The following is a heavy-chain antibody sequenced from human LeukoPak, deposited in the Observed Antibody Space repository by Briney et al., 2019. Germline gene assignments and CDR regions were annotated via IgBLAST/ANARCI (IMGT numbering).Heavy chain of an antibody. D-gene: IGHD6-19*01. V-gene: IGHV4-59*02. CDR3: ASFSSPDY. CDR2: IYYSGSA. CDR1: GDSVSSYY. Sequence: SETLSLTCTVSGDSVSSYYWSWIRQPPGKGLEWIGYIYYSGSAYYNPSLKSRITISIDTSKNQFSVKLSSVTAADTAVYYCASFSSPDYWSQGTLVTVSS. J-gene: IGHJ4*02.